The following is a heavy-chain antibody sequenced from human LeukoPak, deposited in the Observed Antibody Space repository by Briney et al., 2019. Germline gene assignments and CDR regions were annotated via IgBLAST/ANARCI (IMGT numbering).Heavy chain of an antibody. D-gene: IGHD6-19*01. CDR2: ISAYNGDA. Sequence: ASVKVSCKASGGTFSSYAISWVRQAPGQGLEWIGWISAYNGDANYAQKFRGRVTMTTDTSTTTAYMELSSLRSEDTAVYYCARGLPQWSPVPTNTNPDYWGQGTLVTVSS. CDR1: GGTFSSYA. CDR3: ARGLPQWSPVPTNTNPDY. V-gene: IGHV1-18*01. J-gene: IGHJ4*02.